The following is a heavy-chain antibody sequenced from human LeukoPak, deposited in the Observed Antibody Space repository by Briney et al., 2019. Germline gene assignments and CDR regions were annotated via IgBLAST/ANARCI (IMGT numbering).Heavy chain of an antibody. CDR1: GGSFRGYY. Sequence: SDTLSLTCAVYGGSFRGYYWRWLRQPPGKGLEWIGEISHSGSTNHNPSLKSRVSISEDTSKSQFSLKLSAVTAADTALYYCARGGIATPGVGGYFDYWGQGIFVTVSS. V-gene: IGHV4-34*01. D-gene: IGHD6-13*01. J-gene: IGHJ4*02. CDR3: ARGGIATPGVGGYFDY. CDR2: ISHSGST.